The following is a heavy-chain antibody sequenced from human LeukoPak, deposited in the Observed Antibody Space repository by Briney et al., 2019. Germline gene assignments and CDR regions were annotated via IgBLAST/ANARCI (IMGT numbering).Heavy chain of an antibody. CDR2: VYYSGNT. CDR3: AREERFWGLDY. D-gene: IGHD7-27*01. J-gene: IGHJ4*02. CDR1: GGSISGYY. V-gene: IGHV4-59*01. Sequence: SETLSLTCTVSGGSISGYYWSWIRQPPGKGLEWIGYVYYSGNTNYNPSLKSRVTISVDTSKNQFSLKLTSVTAADTAVYYCAREERFWGLDYWGQGTLVTVSS.